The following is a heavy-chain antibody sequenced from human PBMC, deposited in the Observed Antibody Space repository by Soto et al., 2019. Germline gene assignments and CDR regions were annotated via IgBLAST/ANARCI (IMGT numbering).Heavy chain of an antibody. CDR1: GFTIISNY. D-gene: IGHD2-8*01. J-gene: IGHJ6*02. CDR3: ARETNGAMDV. Sequence: EVQLVESGGGLVQPGGSLRLSCAASGFTIISNYMSWVRQAPGKGLEWVSIIYSGGTTYYADSVKGRFTISRDNYKNMLYLQMNSLRAEDTAVYYCARETNGAMDVWGQGTTVTVSS. CDR2: IYSGGTT. V-gene: IGHV3-66*01.